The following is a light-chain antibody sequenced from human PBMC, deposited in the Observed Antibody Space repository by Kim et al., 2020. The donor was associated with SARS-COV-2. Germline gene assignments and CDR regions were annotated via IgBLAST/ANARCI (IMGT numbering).Light chain of an antibody. CDR1: QSVSNY. Sequence: EVVMTQSPATLSVSPGERVTLSCRASQSVSNYLAWYQQKPGQAPRLLIYGASDRATGTPAKFIGTWSGTEFTLIISSLQSKDFATYYCQQYHDWPYTFGQGTKLEI. CDR2: GAS. CDR3: QQYHDWPYT. V-gene: IGKV3-15*01. J-gene: IGKJ2*01.